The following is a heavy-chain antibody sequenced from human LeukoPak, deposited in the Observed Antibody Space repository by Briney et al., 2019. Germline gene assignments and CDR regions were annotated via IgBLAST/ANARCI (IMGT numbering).Heavy chain of an antibody. Sequence: PSETLSLTCTVSGASVSSGDHYWSWIRQPPGKGLQWIGYIFYSANTYYNPSLKSRATISADTSKNQFSLKLSSVTAADTATYYCVTHLSGEGVYWGQGTLVTVSS. CDR2: IFYSANT. V-gene: IGHV4-30-4*01. CDR3: VTHLSGEGVY. CDR1: GASVSSGDHY. J-gene: IGHJ4*02. D-gene: IGHD3-10*01.